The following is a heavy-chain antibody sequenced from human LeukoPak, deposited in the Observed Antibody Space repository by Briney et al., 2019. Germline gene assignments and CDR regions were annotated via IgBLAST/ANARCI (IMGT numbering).Heavy chain of an antibody. J-gene: IGHJ4*02. CDR2: IYTSGST. V-gene: IGHV4-61*02. CDR3: ARGPTYCSSGSCLQGE. CDR1: GGSISSGSYY. Sequence: SETLSLTCTVSGGSISSGSYYWSWIRQPAGKGLEWIGRIYTSGSTNYNPSLKSRVTISVDTSKNQFSLKLSSVTAADTAVYYCARGPTYCSSGSCLQGEWGPGTLVTVSS. D-gene: IGHD2-15*01.